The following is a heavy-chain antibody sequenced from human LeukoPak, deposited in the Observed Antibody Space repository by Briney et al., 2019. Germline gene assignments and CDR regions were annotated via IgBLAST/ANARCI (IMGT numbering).Heavy chain of an antibody. Sequence: SDTLSLTCAVYGGSFSGYYWSWIRQPPGKGLEWIGEVNHSGSTNYNPSLRIRVTISVDTSKNQFSLKLSSVTAADTAVYYCGRRQGGLGGWGQGTLVTVSS. CDR2: VNHSGST. V-gene: IGHV4-34*01. CDR3: GRRQGGLGG. CDR1: GGSFSGYY. D-gene: IGHD3-16*01. J-gene: IGHJ4*02.